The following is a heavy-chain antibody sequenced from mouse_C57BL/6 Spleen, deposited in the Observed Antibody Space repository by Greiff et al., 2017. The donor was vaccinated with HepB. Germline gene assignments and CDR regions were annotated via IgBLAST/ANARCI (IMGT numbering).Heavy chain of an antibody. CDR2: IHPNSGST. CDR3: VRLHYGSSYAMDC. D-gene: IGHD1-1*01. V-gene: IGHV1-64*01. CDR1: GYTFTSYW. Sequence: QVQLQQPGAELVKPGASVKLSCKASGYTFTSYWMHWVKQRPGQGLEWIGMIHPNSGSTNYNEKFKSKATLTVDKPSSTAYMQRSSLTSEDSAGYYCVRLHYGSSYAMDCWGQGPSVTVSS. J-gene: IGHJ4*01.